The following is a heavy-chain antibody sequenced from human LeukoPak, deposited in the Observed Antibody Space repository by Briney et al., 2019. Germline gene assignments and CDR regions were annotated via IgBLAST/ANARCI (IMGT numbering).Heavy chain of an antibody. CDR2: ISGSNGNT. CDR1: GYTFTRYG. CDR3: ARSGRGTYYYFDY. Sequence: ASVTVSCKASGYTFTRYGMSWVRQAPGQGLEWMGWISGSNGNTNYAQKLQGRVTMTTDTSTGTAYMELRSLRSDDTAVYYCARSGRGTYYYFDYWGQGTLVTVSS. V-gene: IGHV1-18*01. J-gene: IGHJ4*02. D-gene: IGHD1-26*01.